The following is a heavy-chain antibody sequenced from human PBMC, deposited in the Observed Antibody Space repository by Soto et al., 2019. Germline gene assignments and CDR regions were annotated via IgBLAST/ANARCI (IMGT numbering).Heavy chain of an antibody. CDR3: AKFFWQQWLLFNY. V-gene: IGHV3-23*01. CDR1: GFTFSDYA. Sequence: GGSLRLSCAASGFTFSDYAMSWVRQAPGKGLEWVSAISGSGGSTFYADSVKGRFAISRDNSKNTLYLQMNSLRAEDTAVYYCAKFFWQQWLLFNYWGQGPLVTVSP. D-gene: IGHD6-19*01. CDR2: ISGSGGST. J-gene: IGHJ4*02.